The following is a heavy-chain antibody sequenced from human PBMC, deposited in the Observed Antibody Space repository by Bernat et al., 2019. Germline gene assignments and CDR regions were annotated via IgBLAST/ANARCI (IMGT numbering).Heavy chain of an antibody. CDR2: ISGSGGST. CDR3: TKDRVRGWYRNYFDY. D-gene: IGHD6-19*01. J-gene: IGHJ4*02. V-gene: IGHV3-23*04. Sequence: EVQLVESGGGLVKPGGSLRLSCAASGFTFSSYAMSWVRQAPGKGLEWVSAISGSGGSTYYADSVKGRFTISRDNSKNTLYLQMNSLRAEDTAVYYCTKDRVRGWYRNYFDYWGQGTLVTVSS. CDR1: GFTFSSYA.